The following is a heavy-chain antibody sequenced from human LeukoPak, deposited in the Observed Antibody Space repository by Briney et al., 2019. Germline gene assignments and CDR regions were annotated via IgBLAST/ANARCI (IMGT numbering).Heavy chain of an antibody. CDR3: ARHEGDTSGSYMYNWFDP. CDR2: IYYSGST. J-gene: IGHJ5*02. Sequence: KPSETLSLTCTVSSGSISRYFWSWLRQPPGKGLEWVGYIYYSGSTNYNPSLKSRVTISVDTSKNQVSLKLSSVTAADTAVYYCARHEGDTSGSYMYNWFDPWGQGTLVTVSS. CDR1: SGSISRYF. D-gene: IGHD3-22*01. V-gene: IGHV4-59*08.